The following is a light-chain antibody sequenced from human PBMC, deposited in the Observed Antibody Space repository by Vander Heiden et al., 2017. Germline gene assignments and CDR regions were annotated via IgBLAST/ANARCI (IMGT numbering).Light chain of an antibody. Sequence: IQMTQSPPTLSASVGDRVTITCRASQSVSRWVAWYQQKPGKAPKLLIYKASILQNGVPSRFSGGGSGADFTGTDFSLTISSLQPDDFATYYCQQYNGFSRTFGQGTRVEI. CDR3: QQYNGFSRT. V-gene: IGKV1-5*03. CDR1: QSVSRW. CDR2: KAS. J-gene: IGKJ1*01.